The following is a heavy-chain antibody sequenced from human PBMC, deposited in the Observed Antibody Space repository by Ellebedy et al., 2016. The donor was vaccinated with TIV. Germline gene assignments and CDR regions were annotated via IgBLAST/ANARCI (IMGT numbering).Heavy chain of an antibody. CDR1: GYNLATYD. V-gene: IGHV1-8*02. D-gene: IGHD3-16*02. Sequence: AASVKVSCKASGYNLATYDVNWVRQATGQGLEWMGWMNPNSGNTEYAQKFQGRVTMTRNTSITTAFMELSSLRSEDTAVYYCARGPFMITFGGVIMDVWGQGTTVTVSS. CDR3: ARGPFMITFGGVIMDV. J-gene: IGHJ6*02. CDR2: MNPNSGNT.